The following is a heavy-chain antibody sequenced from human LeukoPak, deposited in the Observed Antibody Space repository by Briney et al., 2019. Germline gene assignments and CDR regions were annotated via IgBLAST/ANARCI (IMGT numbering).Heavy chain of an antibody. CDR1: GGSISSGGYS. D-gene: IGHD6-19*01. CDR2: IYHSGST. J-gene: IGHJ4*02. CDR3: ARDSAVAVGDY. V-gene: IGHV4-30-2*01. Sequence: KPSQTLSLTCAVSGGSISSGGYSWSWIRQPPGKGLEWIGYIYHSGSTYYNPSLKSRVTISVDTSKNQFSLKLSSVTAADTAVYYCARDSAVAVGDYWGQGTLVTVSS.